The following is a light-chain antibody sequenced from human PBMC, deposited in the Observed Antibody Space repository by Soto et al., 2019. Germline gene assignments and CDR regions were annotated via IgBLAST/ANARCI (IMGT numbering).Light chain of an antibody. J-gene: IGKJ1*01. CDR2: DAS. V-gene: IGKV1-5*01. Sequence: IQMTQSPSTLSASVGDRVTITCRASQSIGRFLAWYQHQPGKAPKLLIYDASTLESGVPSRFSGTGSGTEFTFSITRLQPEDFGTYYCQQCYMGWTFGQGTKVDIX. CDR3: QQCYMGWT. CDR1: QSIGRF.